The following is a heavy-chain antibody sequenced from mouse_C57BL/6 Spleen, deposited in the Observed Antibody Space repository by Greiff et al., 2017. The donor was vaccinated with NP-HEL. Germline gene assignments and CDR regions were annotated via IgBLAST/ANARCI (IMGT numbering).Heavy chain of an antibody. Sequence: EVQLQQSGPELVKPGASVKIPCKASGYTFTDYNMDWVKQSHGKSLEWIGDINPNNGGTIYNQKFKGKATLTVDKSSSTAYMELRSLTSEDTAVYYCARVGYGNHYYAMDYWGQGTSVTVSS. D-gene: IGHD2-10*02. CDR1: GYTFTDYN. V-gene: IGHV1-18*01. J-gene: IGHJ4*01. CDR3: ARVGYGNHYYAMDY. CDR2: INPNNGGT.